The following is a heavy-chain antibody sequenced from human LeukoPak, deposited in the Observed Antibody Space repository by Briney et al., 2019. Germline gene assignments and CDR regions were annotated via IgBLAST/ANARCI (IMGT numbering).Heavy chain of an antibody. J-gene: IGHJ3*02. Sequence: GGSLRLSCAASGFTFSSYSMNWVRQAPGKGLEWVSSISSSSSYIYYADSVKGRFTISRDNAKNSLYLQMNSLRAEDTAVYYCARGYCSGGSCYSWAFDIWGQGTMITVSS. V-gene: IGHV3-21*01. CDR1: GFTFSSYS. CDR2: ISSSSSYI. CDR3: ARGYCSGGSCYSWAFDI. D-gene: IGHD2-15*01.